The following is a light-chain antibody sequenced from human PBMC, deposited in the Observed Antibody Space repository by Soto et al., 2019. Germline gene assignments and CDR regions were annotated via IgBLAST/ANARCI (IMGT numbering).Light chain of an antibody. J-gene: IGKJ1*01. V-gene: IGKV3-20*01. CDR3: QQYGSSRT. Sequence: EIVFTQSPDTLSLSPGASATLSCRASQSVSRYLAWYQQKPGQAPRLLIYGASSRATGIPDRFSGSGSGTDFTLTISRLEPEDFAVYYCQQYGSSRTFGQGTKVDIK. CDR2: GAS. CDR1: QSVSRY.